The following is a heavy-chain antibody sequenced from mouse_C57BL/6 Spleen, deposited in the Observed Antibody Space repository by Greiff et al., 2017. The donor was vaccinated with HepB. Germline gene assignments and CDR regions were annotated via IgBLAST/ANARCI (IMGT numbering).Heavy chain of an antibody. CDR1: GFTFSSYA. CDR3: ARDRVMYYYGSTAMDY. Sequence: EVQLVESGGGLVKPGGSLKLSCAASGFTFSSYAMSWVRQTPEKRLEWVATISDGGSYTYYPDNVKGRFTISRDNAKNNLYLQMSHLKSEDTAMYYCARDRVMYYYGSTAMDYWGQGTSVTVSS. CDR2: ISDGGSYT. D-gene: IGHD1-1*01. V-gene: IGHV5-4*01. J-gene: IGHJ4*01.